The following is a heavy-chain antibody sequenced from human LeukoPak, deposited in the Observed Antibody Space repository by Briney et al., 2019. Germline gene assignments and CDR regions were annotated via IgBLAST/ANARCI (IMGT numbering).Heavy chain of an antibody. CDR1: GGSISNYY. D-gene: IGHD6-13*01. J-gene: IGHJ2*01. Sequence: SETLSLTCTVSGGSISNYYWSWIRQPPGKGLEWIGYIYYSGSTNDNPSLKSRVTISVDTSKNQFSLKLSSVTAADTAVYYCARVYYSSSYDYWYFDLWGRGTLVTVSS. V-gene: IGHV4-59*01. CDR2: IYYSGST. CDR3: ARVYYSSSYDYWYFDL.